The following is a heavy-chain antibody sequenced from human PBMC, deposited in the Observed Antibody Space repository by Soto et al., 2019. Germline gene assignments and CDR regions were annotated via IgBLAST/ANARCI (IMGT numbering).Heavy chain of an antibody. J-gene: IGHJ6*02. CDR2: IGTTSSYI. Sequence: EVQLVESGGGLVKPGGSLRLSCAASGFTFGTYTMNWVRQAPGKGLEWVSSIGTTSSYIYYADSVRGRFTISRDNARDSLYLQMSRLRAEDTAVYYCARVMCGDCSTYYYYSMDVWGQGTTFTVSS. CDR1: GFTFGTYT. CDR3: ARVMCGDCSTYYYYSMDV. V-gene: IGHV3-21*01. D-gene: IGHD2-21*02.